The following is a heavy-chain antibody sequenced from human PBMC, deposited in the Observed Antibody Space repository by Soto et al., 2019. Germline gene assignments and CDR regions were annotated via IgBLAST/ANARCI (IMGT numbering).Heavy chain of an antibody. CDR1: GFTFSSYG. J-gene: IGHJ3*02. Sequence: PGGSLRLSCAASGFTFSSYGMHWVRQAPGKGLEWVAVISYDGSNKYYADSVKGRFTISRDNSKNTLYLQMNSLRAEDTAVYYCAKVGIAAAGTFFGAFDIWGQGTMVTVSS. CDR2: ISYDGSNK. V-gene: IGHV3-30*18. D-gene: IGHD6-13*01. CDR3: AKVGIAAAGTFFGAFDI.